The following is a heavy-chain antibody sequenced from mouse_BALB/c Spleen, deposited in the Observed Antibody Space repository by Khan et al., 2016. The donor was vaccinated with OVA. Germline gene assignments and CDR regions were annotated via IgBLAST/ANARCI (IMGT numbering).Heavy chain of an antibody. J-gene: IGHJ3*01. CDR1: GYTFTTYT. V-gene: IGHV1-4*01. D-gene: IGHD3-3*01. Sequence: VQLQQSGAELARPGASVKMSCKTSGYTFTTYTLHWVKQRPGRSLEWIGYINPSNDYTNYNQKFKDKSTLTADKSSSTAYMQLSSLTSEDSAVYCCASTGQLGIRGGFTYWGQGTLVTVSA. CDR2: INPSNDYT. CDR3: ASTGQLGIRGGFTY.